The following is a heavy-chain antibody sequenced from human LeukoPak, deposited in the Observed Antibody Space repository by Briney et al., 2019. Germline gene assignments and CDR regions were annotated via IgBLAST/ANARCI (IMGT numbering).Heavy chain of an antibody. CDR1: GFTFSSYA. J-gene: IGHJ4*02. CDR2: ISFDGSSK. D-gene: IGHD3-9*01. Sequence: GGSLRLSCAASGFTFSSYAMHWVRQAPGKGLEWVAVISFDGSSKYYADSVKGRFTISRDNSKNTLYLQMNSLRAEDTAVYYCARSGHFDWLSLFDYWGQGTLVTVSS. CDR3: ARSGHFDWLSLFDY. V-gene: IGHV3-30*04.